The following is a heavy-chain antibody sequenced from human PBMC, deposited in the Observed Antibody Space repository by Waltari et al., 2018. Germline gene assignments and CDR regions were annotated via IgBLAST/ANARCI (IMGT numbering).Heavy chain of an antibody. Sequence: EVQLVQSGAEVKKPGESLKISCKGSAYSFTTYWIAWLRQMPGKGLEWMGIIYPGDSDTRYSSSFQGQVTISADKSINTAYLQWSSLKASDTAMYYCARHSSSSPLYYFDYWGQGTLVTVSS. V-gene: IGHV5-51*01. J-gene: IGHJ4*02. CDR3: ARHSSSSPLYYFDY. CDR2: IYPGDSDT. D-gene: IGHD6-6*01. CDR1: AYSFTTYW.